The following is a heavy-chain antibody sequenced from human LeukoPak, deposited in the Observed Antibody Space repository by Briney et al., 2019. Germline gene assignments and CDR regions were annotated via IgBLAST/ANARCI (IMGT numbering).Heavy chain of an antibody. CDR1: GFTFDDYT. V-gene: IGHV3-43*01. Sequence: GGSLRLSCAASGFTFDDYTMHWVRQAPGKGLEWVSLISWDGGSTYYADSVKGRFTISRDNAKNSLYLQMNSLRAEDTAVYYCARMYYYYYMDVWGKGTTVTISS. D-gene: IGHD2-15*01. CDR2: ISWDGGST. J-gene: IGHJ6*03. CDR3: ARMYYYYYMDV.